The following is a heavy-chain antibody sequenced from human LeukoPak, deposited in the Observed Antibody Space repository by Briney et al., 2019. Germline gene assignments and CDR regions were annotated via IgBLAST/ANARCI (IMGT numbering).Heavy chain of an antibody. CDR2: VYHSGST. J-gene: IGHJ4*02. CDR3: ARGVSYYDFWSGYYDDHFDY. Sequence: SETLSLTCTVSGYSISSGYYWGWIRQPPGKGLEWIGSVYHSGSTYYNPSLKSRVTISVDTSKNQFSLKLSSVTAADTAVYYCARGVSYYDFWSGYYDDHFDYWGQGTLVTVSS. CDR1: GYSISSGYY. D-gene: IGHD3-3*01. V-gene: IGHV4-38-2*02.